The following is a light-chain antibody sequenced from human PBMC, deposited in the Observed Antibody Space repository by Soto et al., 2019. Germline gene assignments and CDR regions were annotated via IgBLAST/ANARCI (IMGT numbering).Light chain of an antibody. J-gene: IGKJ1*01. CDR3: QQRNDWPWR. CDR1: QSIGSY. V-gene: IGKV3-11*01. Sequence: IVVTQSPAMLYLSPGERATLSSRASQSIGSYLACSRQKPGQAPRLLVYDASYKATSIPARFSGSRYGTAFSLTVSSVEPEDFAFYFFQQRNDWPWRFEQGTHVEIK. CDR2: DAS.